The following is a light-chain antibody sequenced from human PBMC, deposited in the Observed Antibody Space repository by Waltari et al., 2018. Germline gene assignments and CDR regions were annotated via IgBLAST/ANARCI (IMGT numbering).Light chain of an antibody. J-gene: IGKJ4*01. CDR2: HAS. V-gene: IGKV1-39*01. CDR3: QQTYSTPLT. Sequence: DIQMTQSPSSLSASVGDRVAIYCRSSHNISNFLNWYQQKIGKPPNFLKSHASKLESGVPSRFSGSASGTDFTLTISSVQPADFATYYCQQTYSTPLTFGGGTKLETK. CDR1: HNISNF.